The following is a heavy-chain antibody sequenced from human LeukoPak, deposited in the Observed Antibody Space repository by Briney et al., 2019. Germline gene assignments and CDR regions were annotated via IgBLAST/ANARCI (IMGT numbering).Heavy chain of an antibody. CDR2: ISYIGRT. V-gene: IGHV4-59*11. J-gene: IGHJ3*02. Sequence: SETLSLTCAVSDDSFNSHYWTWIRQPPGKGLEWIGYISYIGRTNYNPSLKSRVTISIDTSKNQFSVKLTSVTAADTAVYYCARDLVTVTKGFDIWGQGTMVSVSS. CDR3: ARDLVTVTKGFDI. CDR1: DDSFNSHY. D-gene: IGHD4-17*01.